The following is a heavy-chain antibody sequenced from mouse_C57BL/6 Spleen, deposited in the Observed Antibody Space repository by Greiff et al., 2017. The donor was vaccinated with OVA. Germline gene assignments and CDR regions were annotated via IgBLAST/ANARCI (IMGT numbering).Heavy chain of an antibody. CDR3: ARGYYGSSSHFDY. Sequence: QVQLQQSGAELVRPGTSVKVSCKASGYAFTNYLIEWVKQRPGQGLEWIGVINPGSGGTNYNEKFKGKATLTADKSSSTAYMQLSSLTSEDSAVYFCARGYYGSSSHFDYWGQGTTLTVSS. CDR2: INPGSGGT. CDR1: GYAFTNYL. V-gene: IGHV1-54*01. J-gene: IGHJ2*01. D-gene: IGHD1-1*01.